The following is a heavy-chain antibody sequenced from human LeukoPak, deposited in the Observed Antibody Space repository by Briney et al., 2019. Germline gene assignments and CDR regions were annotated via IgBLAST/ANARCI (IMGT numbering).Heavy chain of an antibody. J-gene: IGHJ4*02. CDR3: AKDLAVAGYFDY. CDR1: GFTFSSYG. CDR2: IWYDGSNK. Sequence: GGSLRLSCAASGFTFSSYGMHWVRQAPGKGLEWVAVIWYDGSNKYYADSVKGRFTTSRDNSKNTLYLQMNSLRAEDTAVYYCAKDLAVAGYFDYWGQGTLVTVSS. D-gene: IGHD6-19*01. V-gene: IGHV3-30*02.